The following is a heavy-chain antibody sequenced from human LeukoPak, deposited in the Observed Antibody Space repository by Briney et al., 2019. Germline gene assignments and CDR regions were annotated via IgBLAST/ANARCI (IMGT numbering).Heavy chain of an antibody. CDR1: GYILTELS. D-gene: IGHD5-12*01. Sequence: ASVKVSCKVSGYILTELSMHWVRQAPGKGLEWMGGFDPEDGETIYAQKFQGRVTMTEDTSTDTAYMELSSLRSEDTAVCYCATAGAYSGYDVYYYYGMDVWGQGTTVTVSS. V-gene: IGHV1-24*01. CDR3: ATAGAYSGYDVYYYYGMDV. J-gene: IGHJ6*02. CDR2: FDPEDGET.